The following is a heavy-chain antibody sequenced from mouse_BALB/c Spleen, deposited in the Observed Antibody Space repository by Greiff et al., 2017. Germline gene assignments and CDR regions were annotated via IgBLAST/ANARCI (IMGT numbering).Heavy chain of an antibody. CDR3: TRGGGYYSAMDY. Sequence: QVQLKQPGAELVRPGASVKLSCKASGYTFTSYWINWVKQRPGQGLEWIGNIYPSDSYTNYNQKFKDKATLTVDKSSSTAYMQLSSPTSEDSAVYYCTRGGGYYSAMDYWGQGTSVTVSS. CDR2: IYPSDSYT. CDR1: GYTFTSYW. J-gene: IGHJ4*01. V-gene: IGHV1-69*02. D-gene: IGHD2-2*01.